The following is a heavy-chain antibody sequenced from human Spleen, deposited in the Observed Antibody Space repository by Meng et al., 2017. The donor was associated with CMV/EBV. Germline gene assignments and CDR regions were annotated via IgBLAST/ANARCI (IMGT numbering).Heavy chain of an antibody. J-gene: IGHJ6*02. V-gene: IGHV4-39*07. CDR1: GGSISTKNYY. CDR3: AREEYYYGLDV. CDR2: IYNGGST. Sequence: SETLSLTCSVSGGSISTKNYYWGWIRQPPGKGLEWIGSIYNGGSTFYNPSLKRRVTVSLDTSKNQFSLRLSSMTAADTAVYFCAREEYYYGLDVWGQGTTVTVS.